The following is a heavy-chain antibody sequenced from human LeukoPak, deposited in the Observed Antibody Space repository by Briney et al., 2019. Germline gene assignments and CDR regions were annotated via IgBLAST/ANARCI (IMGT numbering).Heavy chain of an antibody. Sequence: PGGSLRLSCAASGFTFSSYWMSWVRQAPGKGLEWVANIKQDGSEKYYVDSVKGRFTTSRDNAKNSPYLQMNSLRAEDTAVYYCARADYYYYMDVWGKGTTVTVSS. V-gene: IGHV3-7*01. CDR2: IKQDGSEK. CDR1: GFTFSSYW. CDR3: ARADYYYYMDV. J-gene: IGHJ6*03.